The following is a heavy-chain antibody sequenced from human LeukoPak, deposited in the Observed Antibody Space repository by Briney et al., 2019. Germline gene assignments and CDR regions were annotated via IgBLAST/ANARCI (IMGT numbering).Heavy chain of an antibody. J-gene: IGHJ6*02. Sequence: SQTLLLTCAISGDSVSSNSAAWNWIRQSPSRGLEWLGRRYYRSKWYNDYAVSVKSRITINPDTSKNQFSLQLNSVTPEDTAVYYCARDSALYGSGSYYTGYYYYYYGMDVWGQGTTVTVSS. CDR1: GDSVSSNSAA. CDR2: RYYRSKWYN. CDR3: ARDSALYGSGSYYTGYYYYYYGMDV. D-gene: IGHD3-10*01. V-gene: IGHV6-1*01.